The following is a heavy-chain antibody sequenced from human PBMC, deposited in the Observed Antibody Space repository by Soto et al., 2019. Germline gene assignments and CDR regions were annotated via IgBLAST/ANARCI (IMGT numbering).Heavy chain of an antibody. CDR2: IYYSGST. CDR1: GGSISSYY. J-gene: IGHJ6*02. CDR3: ASSVAIVAAYYYYGMDV. V-gene: IGHV4-59*01. D-gene: IGHD6-19*01. Sequence: QVQLQESGPGLVKPSETLSLTCTVSGGSISSYYWSWIRQPPGKGLEWIGYIYYSGSTNYNPSLTSRVTISVDTSKNQFSLKLSSVTAADTAVYYCASSVAIVAAYYYYGMDVWGQGTTVTVSS.